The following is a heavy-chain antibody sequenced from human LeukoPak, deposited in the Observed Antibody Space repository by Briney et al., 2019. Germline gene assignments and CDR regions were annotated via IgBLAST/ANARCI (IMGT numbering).Heavy chain of an antibody. CDR1: GGSISSGDYY. J-gene: IGHJ5*02. CDR3: ATYYGDYVGWFDP. CDR2: IYYSGST. V-gene: IGHV4-30-4*01. Sequence: SETLSLTRTVSGGSISSGDYYWSWIRQPPGKGLEWIGYIYYSGSTYYNPSLKSRVTISVDTSKNQFSLKLSSVTAADTAVYYCATYYGDYVGWFDPWGQGTLVTVSS. D-gene: IGHD4-17*01.